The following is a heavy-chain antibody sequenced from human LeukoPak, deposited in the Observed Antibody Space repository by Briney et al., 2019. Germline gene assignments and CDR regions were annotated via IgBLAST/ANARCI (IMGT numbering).Heavy chain of an antibody. CDR1: GFTFSIYE. CDR2: ISSSGNTI. D-gene: IGHD3-10*01. J-gene: IGHJ3*01. CDR3: AKEGTPYAFDV. Sequence: GGSLRLSCAASGFTFSIYEMSWVRQAPGKGLEWVSYISSSGNTIYYADSVKGRFTISRDNAKNSLYLQMNSLRAEDAAGYYCAKEGTPYAFDVWGQGTMVTVSS. V-gene: IGHV3-48*03.